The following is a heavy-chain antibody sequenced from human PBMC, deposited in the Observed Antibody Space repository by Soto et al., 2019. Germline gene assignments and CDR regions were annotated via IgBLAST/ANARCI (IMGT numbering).Heavy chain of an antibody. CDR3: TRVRLCISRASNY. J-gene: IGHJ4*02. D-gene: IGHD6-19*01. Sequence: EVQLVESGGCLVQPEGSLRLSCAASGLTFSYHYMDWVRQAPGNGLEWVGRIKNKANSYTTEFASTVKGRFIISRDDSKTSVFLQMNRLKTDDTAVYYCTRVRLCISRASNYGGQGILVTVFS. CDR1: GLTFSYHY. V-gene: IGHV3-72*01. CDR2: IKNKANSYTT.